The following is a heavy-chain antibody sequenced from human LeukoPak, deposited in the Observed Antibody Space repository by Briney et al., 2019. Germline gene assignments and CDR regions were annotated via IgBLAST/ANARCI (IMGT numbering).Heavy chain of an antibody. D-gene: IGHD2-8*01. CDR3: ARGPPRRLNDPIDY. CDR1: GFTFSSYS. Sequence: GGSLRLSCAASGFTFSSYSMNWVRQAPGKGLEWVSSISSSSSYIYYADSVKGRFTISRDNAKNSLYLQMNSLRAEDTAVYYCARGPPRRLNDPIDYWGQGTLVTVSS. J-gene: IGHJ4*02. CDR2: ISSSSSYI. V-gene: IGHV3-21*06.